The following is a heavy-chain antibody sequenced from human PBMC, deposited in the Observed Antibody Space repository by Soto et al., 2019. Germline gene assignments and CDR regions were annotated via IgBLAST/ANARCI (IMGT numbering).Heavy chain of an antibody. CDR1: GGSISSSNW. CDR2: IYHSGST. CDR3: ARLGDSSSWYANWFDP. D-gene: IGHD6-13*01. Sequence: PSETLSLTSAVSGGSISSSNWWSWVRQPPGKGLEWIGEIYHSGSTNYNPSLKSRVTISVDKSKNQFSLKLSSVTAADTAVYYCARLGDSSSWYANWFDPWGQGTLVTVSS. V-gene: IGHV4-4*02. J-gene: IGHJ5*02.